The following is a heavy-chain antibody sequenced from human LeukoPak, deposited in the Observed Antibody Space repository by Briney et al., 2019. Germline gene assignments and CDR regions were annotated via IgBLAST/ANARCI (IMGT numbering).Heavy chain of an antibody. V-gene: IGHV4-59*08. Sequence: SETLSLTCTASGVSSSSSYWSWIRQPPGKGLEWIGYIFYTGDSNHNPSFKSRVSISLDTSKDQISLKLSSVTAADTAVYYCARHRFASPLDSWGQGTLVTVSS. CDR3: ARHRFASPLDS. J-gene: IGHJ4*02. CDR2: IFYTGDS. CDR1: GVSSSSSY. D-gene: IGHD2-21*01.